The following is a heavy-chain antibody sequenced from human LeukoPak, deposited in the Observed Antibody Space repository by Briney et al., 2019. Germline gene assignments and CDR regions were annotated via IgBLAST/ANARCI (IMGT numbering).Heavy chain of an antibody. J-gene: IGHJ4*02. CDR3: ARVQNEWQLPPGFDY. CDR2: ISGSGGST. D-gene: IGHD1-26*01. CDR1: GFTFSSYA. Sequence: SGGSLRLSCAASGFTFSSYAMSWVRQAPGKGLEWVSAISGSGGSTYYADSVKGRFTISRDNAKNTVYLQMNSLRAEDTAVYYCARVQNEWQLPPGFDYWGQGTLVTVSS. V-gene: IGHV3-23*01.